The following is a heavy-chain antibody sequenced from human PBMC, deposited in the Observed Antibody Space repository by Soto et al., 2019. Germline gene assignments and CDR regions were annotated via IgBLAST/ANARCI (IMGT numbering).Heavy chain of an antibody. CDR2: ISYDGRNK. Sequence: QVQLVESGGGVVQPGRSLRLSCAASGFTFSSYSMHWVRQAPGKGLEWVAVISYDGRNKDYADSVKGRFTISRDNSKNTLYLLTNSLRAEDTAVYYCARDDNYYDISGYYRSFDYWGQGTLVTVSS. V-gene: IGHV3-30*04. J-gene: IGHJ4*02. CDR1: GFTFSSYS. D-gene: IGHD3-22*01. CDR3: ARDDNYYDISGYYRSFDY.